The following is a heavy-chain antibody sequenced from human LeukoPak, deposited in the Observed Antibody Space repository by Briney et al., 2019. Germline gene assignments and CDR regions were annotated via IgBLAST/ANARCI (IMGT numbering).Heavy chain of an antibody. CDR2: IKQDGSEK. D-gene: IGHD3-10*01. CDR1: GFTFTNYW. V-gene: IGHV3-7*01. J-gene: IGHJ4*02. CDR3: AKDLVLLWFGELFDY. Sequence: GGFLRLSCAASGFTFTNYWMSWVRQAPGKGLEWVANIKQDGSEKYYVDSVKGRFTISRDNAKRSLSLQMNSLTAEDTAVYYCAKDLVLLWFGELFDYWGQGTLVTVSS.